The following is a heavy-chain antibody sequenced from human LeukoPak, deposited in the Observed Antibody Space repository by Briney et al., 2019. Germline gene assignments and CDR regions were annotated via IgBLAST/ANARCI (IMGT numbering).Heavy chain of an antibody. D-gene: IGHD3-3*01. CDR1: GGSISSYY. J-gene: IGHJ4*02. CDR3: ARGLPYDFWSGYYPLTRPYFDY. V-gene: IGHV4-59*12. CDR2: IYYSGST. Sequence: PSETLSLTCTVSGGSISSYYWSWIRQPPGKGLEWIGYIYYSGSTNYNPSLKSRVTISVDTSKNQFSLKLSSVTAADTAVYYCARGLPYDFWSGYYPLTRPYFDYWGQGTLVTVSS.